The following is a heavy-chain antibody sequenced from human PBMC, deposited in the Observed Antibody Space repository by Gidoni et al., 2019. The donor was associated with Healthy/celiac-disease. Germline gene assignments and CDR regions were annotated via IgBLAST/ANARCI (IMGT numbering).Heavy chain of an antibody. CDR2: IYYSGST. V-gene: IGHV4-39*01. D-gene: IGHD4-17*01. CDR3: ARCGLSTVGTFDI. Sequence: WIGSIYYSGSTYYNPSLKSRVTISVDTSKNQFSLKLSSVTAADTAVYYCARCGLSTVGTFDIWGQGTMVTVSS. J-gene: IGHJ3*02.